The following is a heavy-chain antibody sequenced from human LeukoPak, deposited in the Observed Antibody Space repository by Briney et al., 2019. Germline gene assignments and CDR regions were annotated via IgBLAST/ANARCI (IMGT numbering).Heavy chain of an antibody. J-gene: IGHJ3*02. CDR2: ISGSGGST. CDR1: GFTFSSYA. V-gene: IGHV3-23*01. D-gene: IGHD3-22*01. CDR3: AKVSGDYYDSSGYYLEAFDI. Sequence: GGSLRLSCAASGFTFSSYAMSWVRQAPGKELEWVSAISGSGGSTHYADSVKGRFTISRDNSKNTLYLQMNSLRAEDTAVYYCAKVSGDYYDSSGYYLEAFDIWGQGTMVTVSS.